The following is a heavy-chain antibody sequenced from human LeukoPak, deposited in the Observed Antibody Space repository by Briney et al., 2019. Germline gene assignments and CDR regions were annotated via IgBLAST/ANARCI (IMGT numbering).Heavy chain of an antibody. D-gene: IGHD4-11*01. V-gene: IGHV3-33*08. CDR3: ARDAQRGFDYSNSLQY. J-gene: IGHJ4*02. CDR1: GFAFSIYA. CDR2: IWSDGTNK. Sequence: GGSLILSCAASGFAFSIYAMSWVRQAPGKGLEWVSVIWSDGTNKYYAASVKGRFTISRDDFDKTVYLQMSSLRPDDTGVYYCARDAQRGFDYSNSLQYWGQGTPVTVST.